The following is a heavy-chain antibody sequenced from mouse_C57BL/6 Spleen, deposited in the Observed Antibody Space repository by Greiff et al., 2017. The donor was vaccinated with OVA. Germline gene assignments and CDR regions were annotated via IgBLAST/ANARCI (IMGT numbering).Heavy chain of an antibody. D-gene: IGHD2-1*01. V-gene: IGHV1-80*01. J-gene: IGHJ3*01. Sequence: VQLQQSGAELVKPGASVKISCKASGYAFSSYWMNWVKQRPGKGLEWIGQIYPGDGDTNYNGKFKGKATLTADKSSSTAYMQLSSLTSEDSAVYFCARSGGYYGNYGFAYWGQGTLVTVSA. CDR3: ARSGGYYGNYGFAY. CDR1: GYAFSSYW. CDR2: IYPGDGDT.